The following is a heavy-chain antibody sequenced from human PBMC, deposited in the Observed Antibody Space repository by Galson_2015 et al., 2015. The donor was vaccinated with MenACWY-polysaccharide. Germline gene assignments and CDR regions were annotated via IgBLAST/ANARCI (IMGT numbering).Heavy chain of an antibody. CDR3: AKDLPQPPHYYNAMDV. Sequence: SLRLSCAASGFTFSIYGIHWVRQAPGKGLEWVAVISYDGSSNYYADSVKGRFTISKDNSNNMAYLQMNSLRGEDTAVYFCAKDLPQPPHYYNAMDVWGQGTTVTVSS. CDR1: GFTFSIYG. V-gene: IGHV3-30*18. J-gene: IGHJ6*02. CDR2: ISYDGSSN.